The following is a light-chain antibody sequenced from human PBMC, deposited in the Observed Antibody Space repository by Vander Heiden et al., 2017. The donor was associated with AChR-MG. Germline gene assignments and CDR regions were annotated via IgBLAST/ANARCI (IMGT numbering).Light chain of an antibody. V-gene: IGKV3-15*01. Sequence: ELVLTQSPVTLSVSPAESATLSCRASQSVSSNLAWYQQKPGQAPRLLIYGASTRATGIPARFSGSGAGTEFTLTISSLQSEDFAVYYCQQYKNWPRTFGQGTKVEIK. CDR1: QSVSSN. CDR3: QQYKNWPRT. J-gene: IGKJ1*01. CDR2: GAS.